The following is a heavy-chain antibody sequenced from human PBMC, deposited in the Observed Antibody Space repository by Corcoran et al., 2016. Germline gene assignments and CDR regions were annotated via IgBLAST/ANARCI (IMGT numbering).Heavy chain of an antibody. CDR1: GFTFGDYA. D-gene: IGHD3-10*01. Sequence: EVQLVESGGGLVQPGRSLRLSCTASGFTFGDYAMSWFRQAPGKGLEWVGFIRSKAYGGTTEYAASVKGRFTISRDDSKSIAYLQMNSLKTEDKAVYYCTREIFRGYYGSGSYPYNWFDPWGQGTLVTVSS. J-gene: IGHJ5*02. CDR2: IRSKAYGGTT. CDR3: TREIFRGYYGSGSYPYNWFDP. V-gene: IGHV3-49*03.